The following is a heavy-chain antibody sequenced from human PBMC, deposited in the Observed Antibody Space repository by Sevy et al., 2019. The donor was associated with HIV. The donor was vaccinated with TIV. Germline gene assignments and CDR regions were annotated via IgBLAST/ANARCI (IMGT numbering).Heavy chain of an antibody. CDR1: GFTFSSYG. CDR3: ARDSLDTAMITTHREAPFDY. Sequence: GGSLRLSCAASGFTFSSYGMHWVRQAPGKGLEWVAVIWYDGSNKYYADSVKGRFTISRDNSKNKLYLQMNSLRAEDTAIYYCARDSLDTAMITTHREAPFDYWGQGTLVTVSS. J-gene: IGHJ4*02. V-gene: IGHV3-33*01. CDR2: IWYDGSNK. D-gene: IGHD5-18*01.